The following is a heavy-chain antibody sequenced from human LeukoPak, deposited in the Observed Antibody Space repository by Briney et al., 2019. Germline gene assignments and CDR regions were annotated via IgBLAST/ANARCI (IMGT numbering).Heavy chain of an antibody. CDR2: ISGSGGST. Sequence: GGSLRLSCAASGFTFSSYAMSWVRQAPGKGLEWVSAISGSGGSTYYADSVKGRFTISRDNSKSTLYLQMNSLRAEDTAVYYCASHVDTAMAYFDYWGQGTLVTVSS. V-gene: IGHV3-23*01. CDR3: ASHVDTAMAYFDY. D-gene: IGHD5-18*01. CDR1: GFTFSSYA. J-gene: IGHJ4*02.